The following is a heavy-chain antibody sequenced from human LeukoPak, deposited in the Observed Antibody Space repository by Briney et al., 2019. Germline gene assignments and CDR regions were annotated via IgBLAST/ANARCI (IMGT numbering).Heavy chain of an antibody. CDR3: ARARLIAAPGYNWFDP. D-gene: IGHD6-13*01. J-gene: IGHJ5*02. V-gene: IGHV1-2*02. CDR2: MNPNSGAT. Sequence: ASVKVSCKASGYTFTAFYMHWVRQAPGQGLEWMGWMNPNSGATNYAQKFQGRVTMTRDTSINTAYMELSSLRSDDTAVFYCARARLIAAPGYNWFDPWGQGTLVTVPS. CDR1: GYTFTAFY.